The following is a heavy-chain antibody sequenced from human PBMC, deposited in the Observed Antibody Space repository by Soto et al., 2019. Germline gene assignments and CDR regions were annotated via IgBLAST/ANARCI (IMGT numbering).Heavy chain of an antibody. J-gene: IGHJ6*02. Sequence: QLQESCPGVVKPSETLSLTCTVSGAPIAVFYWTWIRQAPGKGLEWIGYLYYTGNTNYSPSLKSRVAMSMDTSKKPFYQTFITATAADPAVYFCARGGSEGGLDIWGQGTTVTVSS. D-gene: IGHD3-10*01. V-gene: IGHV4-59*01. CDR1: GAPIAVFY. CDR3: ARGGSEGGLDI. CDR2: LYYTGNT.